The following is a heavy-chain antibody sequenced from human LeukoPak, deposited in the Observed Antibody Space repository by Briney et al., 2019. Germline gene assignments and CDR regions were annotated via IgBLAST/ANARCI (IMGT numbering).Heavy chain of an antibody. J-gene: IGHJ4*02. CDR1: GFAFCSYT. D-gene: IGHD2-21*01. CDR3: AKTRQSYCGNYYFDY. Sequence: PGGSLRLSCATSGFAFCSYTMRGIRQAPGMGLEWVSLISGSGGGGSTYYADSVKGRFTISRDNSKNTLYLQMNSLRAEDTAVYYCAKTRQSYCGNYYFDYWGQGTLVTVSS. V-gene: IGHV3-23*01. CDR2: ISGSGGGGST.